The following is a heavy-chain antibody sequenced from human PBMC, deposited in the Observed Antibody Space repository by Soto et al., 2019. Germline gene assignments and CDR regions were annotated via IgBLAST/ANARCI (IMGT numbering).Heavy chain of an antibody. CDR1: GGSISSGGYS. Sequence: SAILSLTCAVSGGSISSGGYSWSWIRQPPGKGLEWIGYIYHSGSTYYNPSLKSRVTISVDRSKNQFSLKLSSVTAADTAVYYCARYVWFGELLEIGAFDIWGQGTMVTVSS. V-gene: IGHV4-30-2*01. CDR3: ARYVWFGELLEIGAFDI. D-gene: IGHD3-10*01. J-gene: IGHJ3*02. CDR2: IYHSGST.